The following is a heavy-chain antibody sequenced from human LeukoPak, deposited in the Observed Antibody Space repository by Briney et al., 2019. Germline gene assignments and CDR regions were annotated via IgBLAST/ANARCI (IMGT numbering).Heavy chain of an antibody. Sequence: SETLSLTCSVSGGSIGSYYWSWIRLSPGKGLEWIGYIYYSGSTYYSGSTNYNPSLKSRVTMSVDTSKNQFSLKLSSVTAADTAVYYCARVAEEGLWFGESRYFDYWGQGTLVTVSS. CDR3: ARVAEEGLWFGESRYFDY. J-gene: IGHJ4*02. V-gene: IGHV4-59*01. CDR2: IYYSGSTYYSGST. CDR1: GGSIGSYY. D-gene: IGHD3-10*01.